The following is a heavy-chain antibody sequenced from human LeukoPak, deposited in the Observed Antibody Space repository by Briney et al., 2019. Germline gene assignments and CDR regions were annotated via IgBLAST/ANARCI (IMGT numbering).Heavy chain of an antibody. J-gene: IGHJ4*02. CDR2: ISYDGSNK. D-gene: IGHD2-2*01. CDR1: GFTFSSYA. CDR3: ARDGYCSSTSCLVY. V-gene: IGHV3-30-3*01. Sequence: SGGSLRLSCAASGFTFSSYAMHWVRQAPGKGLEWVAVISYDGSNKYYADSVKGRFTISRDNSKNTLYLQMNSLRAEDTAVYYCARDGYCSSTSCLVYWGQGTLVTVSS.